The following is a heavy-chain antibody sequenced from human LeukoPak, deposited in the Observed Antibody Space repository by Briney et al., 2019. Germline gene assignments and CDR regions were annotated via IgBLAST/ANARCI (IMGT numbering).Heavy chain of an antibody. V-gene: IGHV4-61*02. CDR2: IYTSGST. CDR3: ARGFYGDYVGVYAFDI. J-gene: IGHJ3*02. D-gene: IGHD4-17*01. CDR1: GGSISSGSYY. Sequence: SQTLSLTCTVSGGSISSGSYYWRWIRQPAGKGLEWIGRIYTSGSTNYNPSLKSRVTISVDTSKNQFSLKLSSVTAADTAVYYCARGFYGDYVGVYAFDIWGQGTMVTVSS.